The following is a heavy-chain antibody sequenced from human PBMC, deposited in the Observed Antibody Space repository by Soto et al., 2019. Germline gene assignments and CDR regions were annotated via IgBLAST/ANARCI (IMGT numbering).Heavy chain of an antibody. CDR2: IYYSGST. J-gene: IGHJ5*02. CDR3: ARPRRSGGSCYRYVCFDP. V-gene: IGHV4-59*01. Sequence: PSETLSLTCTVSGGSISSYYWSWIRQPPGKGLEWIGYIYYSGSTNYNPSLKSRVTISVDTSKNQFSLKLSSVTAADTAVYYCARPRRSGGSCYRYVCFDPCGQGTLVNVSS. D-gene: IGHD2-15*01. CDR1: GGSISSYY.